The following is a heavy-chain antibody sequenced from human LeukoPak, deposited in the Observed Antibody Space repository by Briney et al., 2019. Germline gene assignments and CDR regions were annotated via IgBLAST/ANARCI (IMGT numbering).Heavy chain of an antibody. D-gene: IGHD1-26*01. J-gene: IGHJ6*02. CDR3: ARVGATRGYYYYGMDV. V-gene: IGHV1-2*02. CDR1: GYTFTVYY. CDR2: INPNRGGT. Sequence: AAVTVSYKASGYTFTVYYMHWVRQAPGQGGEWMGWINPNRGGTNYEQKFQGRVTITRETSSRTAYMEVSRGGSDDTAVYYCARVGATRGYYYYGMDVWGQGTTVTVSS.